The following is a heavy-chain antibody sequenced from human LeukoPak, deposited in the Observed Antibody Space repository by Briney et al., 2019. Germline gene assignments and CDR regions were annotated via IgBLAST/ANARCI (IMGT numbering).Heavy chain of an antibody. CDR1: GYTFTSYD. J-gene: IGHJ6*02. Sequence: ASVKVSCKASGYTFTSYDINWVRQAPGQGLEWMGWMNPNSGNTGYAQKFQGRVTMTRNTSISTAYMELSSLRSEDTAVYYCARGRAAAGIYYYYGMDVWGQGTTVTVSS. CDR2: MNPNSGNT. D-gene: IGHD6-13*01. CDR3: ARGRAAAGIYYYYGMDV. V-gene: IGHV1-8*01.